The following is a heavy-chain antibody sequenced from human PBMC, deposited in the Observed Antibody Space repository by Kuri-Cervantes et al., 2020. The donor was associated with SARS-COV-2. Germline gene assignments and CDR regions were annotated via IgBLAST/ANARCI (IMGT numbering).Heavy chain of an antibody. D-gene: IGHD7-27*01. J-gene: IGHJ4*02. V-gene: IGHV4-39*01. CDR2: IYYRGNT. Sequence: SETLSLTCIVSGASISETIFWWGWIRQPPGRGLEWIGRIYYRGNTYYTPSLKSRITMSVDTSKSQFSLRLRSVTAADTAMYYCARLGTGLPFDSWGQGTLVTVSS. CDR3: ARLGTGLPFDS. CDR1: GASISETIFW.